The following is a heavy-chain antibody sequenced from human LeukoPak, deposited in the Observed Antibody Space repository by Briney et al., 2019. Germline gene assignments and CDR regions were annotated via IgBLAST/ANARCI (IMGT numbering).Heavy chain of an antibody. V-gene: IGHV1-18*01. D-gene: IGHD3-10*01. J-gene: IGHJ4*02. CDR3: ARALAAFGFGEKTFDY. Sequence: GASVKVSCKASGYTFTSYGISWVRQAPGQGLEWMGWISAYNGNTNYAQKLQGRVTMTTDTSTSTAYMELSRLRSDDTAVYYCARALAAFGFGEKTFDYWGQGTLVTVSS. CDR2: ISAYNGNT. CDR1: GYTFTSYG.